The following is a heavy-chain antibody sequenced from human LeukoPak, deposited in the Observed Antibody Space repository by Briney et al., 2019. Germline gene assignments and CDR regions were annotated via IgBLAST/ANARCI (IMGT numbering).Heavy chain of an antibody. Sequence: GGSLRLSCAASGFSLRNYWMHWVRQAPGEGLVWVSRINSDESNINYADSVKGRFTVSRDNAKNTLYLQMDSLRAEDTAVYYCARKNYDTSGYFDLDYWGQGTLVTVSS. J-gene: IGHJ4*02. CDR1: GFSLRNYW. D-gene: IGHD3-22*01. CDR3: ARKNYDTSGYFDLDY. V-gene: IGHV3-74*01. CDR2: INSDESNI.